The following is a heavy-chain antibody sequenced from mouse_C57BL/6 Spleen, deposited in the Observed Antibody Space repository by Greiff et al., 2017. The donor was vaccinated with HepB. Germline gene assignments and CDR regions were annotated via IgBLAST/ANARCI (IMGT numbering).Heavy chain of an antibody. Sequence: VQLKESGPGLVKPSQSLSLTCSVTGYSITSGYYWNWIRQFPGNKLEWMGYISYDGSNNYNPSLKNRISITRDTSKNQFFLKLNSVTTEDTATYYCARGGYYGSDYWGQGTTLTVSS. CDR2: ISYDGSN. D-gene: IGHD1-1*01. J-gene: IGHJ2*01. V-gene: IGHV3-6*01. CDR3: ARGGYYGSDY. CDR1: GYSITSGYY.